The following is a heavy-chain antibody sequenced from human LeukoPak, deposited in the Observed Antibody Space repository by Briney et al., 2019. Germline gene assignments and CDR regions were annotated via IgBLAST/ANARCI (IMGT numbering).Heavy chain of an antibody. V-gene: IGHV3-13*04. Sequence: SGGSLRLSCAASGFIFSDFDMHWVRQVTGKGLEWVSAIGTTGDTYYPCSVKVRFTISTENPNTSLYLQMNSLRAEDTAVYYCARATISVAYAFDIWGQGTMVTVSS. CDR2: IGTTGDT. D-gene: IGHD6-19*01. J-gene: IGHJ3*02. CDR1: GFIFSDFD. CDR3: ARATISVAYAFDI.